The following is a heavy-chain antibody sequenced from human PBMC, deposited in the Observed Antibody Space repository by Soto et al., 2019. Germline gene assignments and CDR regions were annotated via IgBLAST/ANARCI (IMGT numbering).Heavy chain of an antibody. V-gene: IGHV3-21*06. CDR3: ARDLHSSSWFLYGMDV. D-gene: IGHD6-13*01. Sequence: GGSLRLSCSASAFTFSAYSMNWVRQSPGEGLEWVSSISSRSDYVYYADSVKGRFTISRDNAKNLVYLQMNSLRAEDTAVYYCARDLHSSSWFLYGMDVWGQGTTVTVSS. J-gene: IGHJ6*02. CDR1: AFTFSAYS. CDR2: ISSRSDYV.